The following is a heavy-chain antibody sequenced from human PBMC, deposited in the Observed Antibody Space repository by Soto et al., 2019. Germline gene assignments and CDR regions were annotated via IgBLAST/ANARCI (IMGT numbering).Heavy chain of an antibody. J-gene: IGHJ4*02. CDR3: ARDQYYFDSSGYYDF. CDR2: IRPYNGNT. D-gene: IGHD3-22*01. Sequence: QIQLVQSGAEVKKPGASVRVSCETSGYTFVSYGISWVRQAPGQGLEWMGGIRPYNGNTNYAEKFKDRVTLPTDTSTDTAFLDLRSLTSDDTAVYFCARDQYYFDSSGYYDFWGQGTLVTVSS. CDR1: GYTFVSYG. V-gene: IGHV1-18*04.